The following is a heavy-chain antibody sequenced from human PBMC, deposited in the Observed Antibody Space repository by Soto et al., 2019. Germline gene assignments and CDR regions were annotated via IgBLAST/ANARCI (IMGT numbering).Heavy chain of an antibody. Sequence: SVKVSCKASGDTFSSYAISWVRQAPGQGLEWMGGIIPIFGTANYAQKFQGRVTITADESTSTAYMELSSLRSEDTAVYYCATSYYYDSSGSPIDYWGQGTLVTVSS. J-gene: IGHJ4*02. CDR1: GDTFSSYA. CDR2: IIPIFGTA. CDR3: ATSYYYDSSGSPIDY. D-gene: IGHD3-22*01. V-gene: IGHV1-69*13.